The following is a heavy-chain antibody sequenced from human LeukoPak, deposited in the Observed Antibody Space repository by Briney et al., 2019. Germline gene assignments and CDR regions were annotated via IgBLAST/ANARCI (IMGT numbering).Heavy chain of an antibody. V-gene: IGHV3-53*01. CDR3: ARVGGDRVAY. J-gene: IGHJ4*02. Sequence: GGSLRLSCAASGLTVSSKYMSWVCQAPGKGLEWVSVMYNNGNKHYADSVKGRFTISRDNVKNMLYLQMNSLRPEDTAVYYCARVGGDRVAYWGQGTLVTVSP. CDR2: MYNNGNK. CDR1: GLTVSSKY. D-gene: IGHD4-17*01.